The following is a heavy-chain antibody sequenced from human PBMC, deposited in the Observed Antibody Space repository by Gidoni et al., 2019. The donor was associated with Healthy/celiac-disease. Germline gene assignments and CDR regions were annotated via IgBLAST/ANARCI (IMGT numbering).Heavy chain of an antibody. J-gene: IGHJ3*02. D-gene: IGHD5-12*01. Sequence: EVQLVVSGGGLVQPGGSLRLSGAASGFPFSSYSMNWVRQAPGRGLERVSYISSSSSTIYYADSVKGRFTSSRDNAKNSLNLKMNSLRDEDTAVYYCARDHVEMAWFDIWGQGKMVTVSS. CDR2: ISSSSSTI. CDR1: GFPFSSYS. CDR3: ARDHVEMAWFDI. V-gene: IGHV3-48*02.